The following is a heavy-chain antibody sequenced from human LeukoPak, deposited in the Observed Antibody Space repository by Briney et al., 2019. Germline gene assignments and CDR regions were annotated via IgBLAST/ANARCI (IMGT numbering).Heavy chain of an antibody. D-gene: IGHD3-10*01. V-gene: IGHV4-31*03. CDR2: IYYSGST. CDR3: ASMTLRGSQYAHFDY. J-gene: IGHJ4*02. CDR1: GGSISSGGYY. Sequence: PSQTLSLTCSVSGGSISSGGYYWSWIRQHPGKGLEWIGYIYYSGSTYYNPSLKSRVTISVDTSKNQFSLKLSSVTAADTAVYYCASMTLRGSQYAHFDYWGQGTLVTVSS.